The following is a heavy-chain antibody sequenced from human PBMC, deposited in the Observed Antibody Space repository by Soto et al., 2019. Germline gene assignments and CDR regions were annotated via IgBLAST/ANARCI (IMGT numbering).Heavy chain of an antibody. CDR1: GDSVSSNSAA. D-gene: IGHD3-22*01. CDR3: ARSVTMIVVVLNWFDP. J-gene: IGHJ5*02. CDR2: TYYRSKWYN. V-gene: IGHV6-1*01. Sequence: PSQTLSLTCAISGDSVSSNSAAWNWIRQSPSRGLEWLGRTYYRSKWYNDYAVSVKSRITINPDTSKNQFSLQLNSVTPEDTAVYYCARSVTMIVVVLNWFDPWGQGTQVTVSS.